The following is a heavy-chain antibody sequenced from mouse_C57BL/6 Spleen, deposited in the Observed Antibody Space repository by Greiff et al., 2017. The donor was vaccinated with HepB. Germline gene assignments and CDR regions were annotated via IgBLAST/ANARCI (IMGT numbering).Heavy chain of an antibody. J-gene: IGHJ4*01. CDR2: INPNNGGT. Sequence: VQLQQSGPELVKPGASVKIPCKASGYTFTDYNMDWVKQSHGKSLEWIGDINPNNGGTIYNQKFKGKATLTVDKSSSTAYREHRSLTSEDTAVYYCARSLGYDYNYYAMDYWGQGTSVTVSS. D-gene: IGHD2-4*01. CDR3: ARSLGYDYNYYAMDY. CDR1: GYTFTDYN. V-gene: IGHV1-18*01.